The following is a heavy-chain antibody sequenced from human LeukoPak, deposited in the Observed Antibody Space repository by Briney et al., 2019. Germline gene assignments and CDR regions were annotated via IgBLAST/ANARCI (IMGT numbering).Heavy chain of an antibody. V-gene: IGHV4-59*01. Sequence: SETLSLTCTVSGGSISSYYWSWIRQPPGKGPEWIGYIYYSGSTNYNPSLKSRVTISVDTSKNQFSLKLSSVTAADTAVYYCARTESPSGSPFDYWGQGTLVTVSS. CDR2: IYYSGST. D-gene: IGHD1-26*01. J-gene: IGHJ4*02. CDR3: ARTESPSGSPFDY. CDR1: GGSISSYY.